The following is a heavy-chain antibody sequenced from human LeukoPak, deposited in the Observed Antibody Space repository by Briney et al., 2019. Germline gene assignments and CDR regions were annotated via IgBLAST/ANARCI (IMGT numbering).Heavy chain of an antibody. D-gene: IGHD3-22*01. J-gene: IGHJ4*02. CDR3: ARNQVDSSGSFFDY. CDR1: GVSTSSYY. V-gene: IGHV4-59*01. CDR2: IYYSGST. Sequence: SETLSLTCTVSGVSTSSYYWSWIRQPPGKGLEWIGYIYYSGSTNYNPSLKSRVTISVDTSKNQFSLKLSSVTAADTAVYYCARNQVDSSGSFFDYWGQGTLVTVSS.